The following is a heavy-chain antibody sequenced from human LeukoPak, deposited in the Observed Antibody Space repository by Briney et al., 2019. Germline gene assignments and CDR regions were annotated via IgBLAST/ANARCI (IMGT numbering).Heavy chain of an antibody. D-gene: IGHD7-27*01. J-gene: IGHJ4*02. CDR3: ARGPRNWGFDDY. CDR2: ISAYSGDT. CDR1: GYTFTSYG. V-gene: IGHV1-18*01. Sequence: ASVKVSCKASGYTFTSYGISWVRQAPGQGLEWMGWISAYSGDTNYAQKFQGRATMTTDTSTSTAYMELSSLRSEDTAVYYCARGPRNWGFDDYWGQGTLVTVSS.